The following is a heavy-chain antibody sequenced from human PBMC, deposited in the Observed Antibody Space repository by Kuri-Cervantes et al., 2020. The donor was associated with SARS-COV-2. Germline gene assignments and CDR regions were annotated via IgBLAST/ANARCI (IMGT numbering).Heavy chain of an antibody. D-gene: IGHD2-15*01. V-gene: IGHV3-7*01. J-gene: IGHJ4*02. CDR2: IKQDGSEK. CDR3: AKDLLV. CDR1: GFTFSSYW. Sequence: GESLKISCAASGFTFSSYWMSWVRQTPGKGLEWVANIKQDGSEKYYVDSVKGRFTISRDNSKNTLYLQMNSLRAEDTAVYYCAKDLLVWGQGTLVTVSS.